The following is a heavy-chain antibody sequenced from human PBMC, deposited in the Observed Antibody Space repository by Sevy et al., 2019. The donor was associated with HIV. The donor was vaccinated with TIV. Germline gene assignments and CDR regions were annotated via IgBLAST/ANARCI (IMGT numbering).Heavy chain of an antibody. J-gene: IGHJ4*02. V-gene: IGHV3-66*02. CDR2: IYSGGST. CDR1: EFTVSSNY. Sequence: GGSLRLSCAASEFTVSSNYMSWVRQAPGKGLEWVSVIYSGGSTYYADSVKGRFTISRDNSKNTLYLQMNSLRAEDTAVYYCARDGGSYGYLYWGQGTLVTVSS. D-gene: IGHD5-18*01. CDR3: ARDGGSYGYLY.